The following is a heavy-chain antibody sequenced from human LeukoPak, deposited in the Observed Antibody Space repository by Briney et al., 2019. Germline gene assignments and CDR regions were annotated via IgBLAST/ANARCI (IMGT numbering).Heavy chain of an antibody. CDR2: IFYTGSS. D-gene: IGHD6-13*01. CDR3: ARGYRSTWGVYDYFGMDV. Sequence: PSETLSLTCTVSSGSISNYYWSWIRQSPGKGLEWIGYIFYTGSSNYNPSLKSRVTISVDTSKNQFSLKLISVTAADTAVYYCARGYRSTWGVYDYFGMDVWGQGTTVTASS. CDR1: SGSISNYY. J-gene: IGHJ6*02. V-gene: IGHV4-59*01.